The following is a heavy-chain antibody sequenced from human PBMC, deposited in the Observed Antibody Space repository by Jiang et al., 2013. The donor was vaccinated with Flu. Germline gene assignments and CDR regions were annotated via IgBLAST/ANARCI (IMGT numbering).Heavy chain of an antibody. CDR1: GFTFSSYG. J-gene: IGHJ4*02. CDR2: IWYDGSNK. D-gene: IGHD2-21*02. V-gene: IGHV3-33*01. CDR3: ARDASVVVTAILGVGGFDY. Sequence: VQLVESGGGVVQPGRSLRLSCAASGFTFSSYGMHWVRQAPGKGLEWVAVIWYDGSNKYYADSVKGRFTISRDNSKNTLYLQMNSLRAEDTAVYYCARDASVVVTAILGVGGFDYWGQGTLVT.